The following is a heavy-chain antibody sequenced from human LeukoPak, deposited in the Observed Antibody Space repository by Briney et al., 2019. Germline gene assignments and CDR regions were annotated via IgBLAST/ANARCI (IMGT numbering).Heavy chain of an antibody. CDR1: GGSIIRGDYY. Sequence: PSPNLSLTCTVSGGSIIRGDYYWSWIRQSPGKGLEWIGYIHYSGSTYYNPSLKRRVTLSIDTSKNHFSLKLSSVTAADTAVYYCARGAPYSSGLLAGYWGQGTLVTVSS. V-gene: IGHV4-30-4*01. D-gene: IGHD6-19*01. CDR2: IHYSGST. CDR3: ARGAPYSSGLLAGY. J-gene: IGHJ4*02.